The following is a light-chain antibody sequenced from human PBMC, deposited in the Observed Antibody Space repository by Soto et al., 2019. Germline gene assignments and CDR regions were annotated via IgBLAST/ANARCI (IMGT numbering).Light chain of an antibody. CDR3: QQYNNWPLYT. CDR1: QSVGGN. V-gene: IGKV3-15*01. CDR2: DAS. Sequence: EIVMTQSPATLSVSPGERATLSCRASQSVGGNLAWYQQRPGRAPRLLIYDASTRATDIPARFSGSGSGTEFTLTISSLQSADFALYYCQQYNNWPLYTFGQGTKLEIK. J-gene: IGKJ2*01.